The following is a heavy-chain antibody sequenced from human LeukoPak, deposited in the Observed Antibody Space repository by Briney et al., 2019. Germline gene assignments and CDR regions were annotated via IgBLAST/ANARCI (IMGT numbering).Heavy chain of an antibody. D-gene: IGHD3-22*01. V-gene: IGHV4-39*07. CDR3: ARGAARNTMIGQN. CDR1: GGSFSSSSYY. Sequence: WETLSLTCAVSGGSFSSSSYYWGWIRQPPGKGLEWIGSIYYSGSTYYNPSLKSRVTISVDTSKNQLSLKLSSVTAADTAVYYCARGAARNTMIGQNWGQGTLVTVSS. CDR2: IYYSGST. J-gene: IGHJ4*02.